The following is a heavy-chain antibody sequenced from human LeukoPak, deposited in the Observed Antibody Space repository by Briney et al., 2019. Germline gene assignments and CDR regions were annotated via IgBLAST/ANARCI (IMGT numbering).Heavy chain of an antibody. CDR1: GYTFTSYG. CDR3: ARTYYYDSSGSLDAFDI. D-gene: IGHD3-22*01. J-gene: IGHJ3*02. Sequence: GASVKVSCKASGYTFTSYGISWVRQAPGQGLEWMGWISAYNGNTNYAQKLQGRVTMTTDTSTSTAYMELRSLRSDDTAVYYCARTYYYDSSGSLDAFDIWGQGTMVTVSS. CDR2: ISAYNGNT. V-gene: IGHV1-18*01.